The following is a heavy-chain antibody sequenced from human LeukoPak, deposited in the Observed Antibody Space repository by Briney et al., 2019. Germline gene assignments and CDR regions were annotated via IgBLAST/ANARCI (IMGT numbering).Heavy chain of an antibody. CDR1: GFTFSSYW. D-gene: IGHD3-9*01. CDR2: IKQDGSEK. CDR3: AREYYDILTGYIGVAFDI. Sequence: GGSLRLSCAASGFTFSSYWMSWVRQGPGKGLEGVANIKQDGSEKYYVDSVKGRFTISRDNAKNSLYLQMNSLRAEDTAVYYCAREYYDILTGYIGVAFDIWGQGTMVTVSS. J-gene: IGHJ3*02. V-gene: IGHV3-7*03.